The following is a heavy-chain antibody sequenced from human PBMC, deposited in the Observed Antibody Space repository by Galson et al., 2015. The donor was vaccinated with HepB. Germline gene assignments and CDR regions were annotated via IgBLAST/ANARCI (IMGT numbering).Heavy chain of an antibody. J-gene: IGHJ5*02. Sequence: LSLTCTVSGGSMSTYYWSWIRQPAGKGLGWIGRIYTSGSTNYNPSLRSRVTMSIDTSKNQFSLSLRSVTAADTAVYYCARQFSGFSYGYGRFDPWGQGTLVTVAS. V-gene: IGHV4-4*07. CDR1: GGSMSTYY. CDR3: ARQFSGFSYGYGRFDP. CDR2: IYTSGST. D-gene: IGHD5-18*01.